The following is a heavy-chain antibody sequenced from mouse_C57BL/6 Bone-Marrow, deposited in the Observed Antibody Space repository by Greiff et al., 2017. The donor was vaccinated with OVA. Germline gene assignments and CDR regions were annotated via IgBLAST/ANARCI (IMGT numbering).Heavy chain of an antibody. CDR2: IHPNSGST. D-gene: IGHD2-1*01. Sequence: VQLQQPGAELVKPGASVKLSCKASGYTFTSYWMHWVKQRPGQGLEWIGMIHPNSGSTNYNEKFKSKATLTVDKSSSTAYMQRSSLTSEDSAVYYCARSDGNYGWYFDVWGTGTTVTVSS. V-gene: IGHV1-64*01. J-gene: IGHJ1*03. CDR1: GYTFTSYW. CDR3: ARSDGNYGWYFDV.